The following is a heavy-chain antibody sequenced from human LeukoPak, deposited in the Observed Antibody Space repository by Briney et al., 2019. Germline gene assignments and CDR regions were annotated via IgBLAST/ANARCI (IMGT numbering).Heavy chain of an antibody. CDR1: GFTFSSHW. CDR3: ARSRDGYKRFDS. D-gene: IGHD5-24*01. CDR2: ISGSGGTT. J-gene: IGHJ4*02. Sequence: GGSLRLSCAASGFTFSSHWMHWVRQAPGKGLEWVSVISGSGGTTYYADSVKGRFTISRDNSKNTLYLQMNSLRAEDTAVYFCARSRDGYKRFDSWGQGTLVTVSS. V-gene: IGHV3-23*01.